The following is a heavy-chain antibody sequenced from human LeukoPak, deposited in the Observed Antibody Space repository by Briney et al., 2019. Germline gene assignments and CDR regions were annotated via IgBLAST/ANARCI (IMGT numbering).Heavy chain of an antibody. CDR2: IIPIFDTA. V-gene: IGHV1-69*05. D-gene: IGHD5-18*01. CDR3: ARGDVDTAMVTSFDS. Sequence: PVKVSCKASGGTFSSYAISWVRRAPGQGLEWMGGIIPIFDTANYAQKFQGRVTITTDESTSTAYMELSSLRSEDTAVYYCARGDVDTAMVTSFDSWGQGTLVTVSS. J-gene: IGHJ4*02. CDR1: GGTFSSYA.